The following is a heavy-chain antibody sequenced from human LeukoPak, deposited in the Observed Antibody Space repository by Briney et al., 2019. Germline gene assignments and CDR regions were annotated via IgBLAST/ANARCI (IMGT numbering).Heavy chain of an antibody. Sequence: SETLSLTCTVSGGSISGYYWSWIRQPPGKGLEWIGYIYYSGSTNYNPSLKSRVTISVDTSKNQFSLKLSSVTAADTAVYYCARRSRGNIAANSYYFDYWGQGTLVTVSS. D-gene: IGHD6-13*01. CDR3: ARRSRGNIAANSYYFDY. V-gene: IGHV4-59*01. J-gene: IGHJ4*02. CDR1: GGSISGYY. CDR2: IYYSGST.